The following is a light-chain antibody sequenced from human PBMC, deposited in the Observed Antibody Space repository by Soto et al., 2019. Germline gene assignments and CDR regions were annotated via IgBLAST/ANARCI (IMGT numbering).Light chain of an antibody. CDR1: QDISKY. J-gene: IGKJ4*01. Sequence: DIQMTQSASSLPASVGDTVTISCQASQDISKYLNWFQQKPGKAPKLLIYHVFNVETGVPSRFSGRGSGTDFTLIISNLQPEDFATYYCQQYDQLPITFGGGTKVDI. CDR2: HVF. V-gene: IGKV1-33*01. CDR3: QQYDQLPIT.